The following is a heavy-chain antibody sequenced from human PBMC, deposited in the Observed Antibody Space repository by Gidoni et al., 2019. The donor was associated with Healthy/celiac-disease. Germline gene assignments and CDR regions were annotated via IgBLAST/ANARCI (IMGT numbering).Heavy chain of an antibody. V-gene: IGHV1-3*05. CDR2: INAGNGNT. CDR1: GSPFTSYA. Sequence: QVQLVQSGAEEKKPGASVKVSCKASGSPFTSYAMHWVRQAPGQRLEWMGWINAGNGNTKYSQKFQGRVTITRDTSASTAYMELSSLRSEDTAVYYCARDRPVLRFLEWSRQYGMDVWGQGTTVTVSS. D-gene: IGHD3-3*01. J-gene: IGHJ6*02. CDR3: ARDRPVLRFLEWSRQYGMDV.